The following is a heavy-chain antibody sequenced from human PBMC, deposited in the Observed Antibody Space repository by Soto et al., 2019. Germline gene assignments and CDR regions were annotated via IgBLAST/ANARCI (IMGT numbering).Heavy chain of an antibody. J-gene: IGHJ4*02. CDR1: GFTFSSYG. D-gene: IGHD3-10*01. Sequence: QVQLVESGGGVVQPGRSLRLSCAASGFTFSSYGMHWVRQAPGKGLEWVAVISYDGSNKYYADSVKGRFTISRDNSKNTLYLQMNSLRAEDTAVYYCAKDDPAINYYGSGSYFSYYFDYWGQGTLVTVS. V-gene: IGHV3-30*18. CDR2: ISYDGSNK. CDR3: AKDDPAINYYGSGSYFSYYFDY.